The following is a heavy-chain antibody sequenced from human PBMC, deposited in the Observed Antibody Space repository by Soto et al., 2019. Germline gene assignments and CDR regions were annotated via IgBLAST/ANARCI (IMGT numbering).Heavy chain of an antibody. V-gene: IGHV4-38-2*02. Sequence: SETLSLTCTVSGYSVTSGSYWGWFRQPPEKGLEWIGSVYLSGHTYHNPSLMSRVTISIDTSKNQFSLKLTSVTAADTAVYYCARARIVVSGTIVDFWGRGTLVTVSS. CDR3: ARARIVVSGTIVDF. CDR2: VYLSGHT. CDR1: GYSVTSGSY. J-gene: IGHJ4*02. D-gene: IGHD2-15*01.